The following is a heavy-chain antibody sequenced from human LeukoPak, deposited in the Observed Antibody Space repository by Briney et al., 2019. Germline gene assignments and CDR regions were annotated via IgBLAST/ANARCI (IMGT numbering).Heavy chain of an antibody. D-gene: IGHD2-2*01. CDR3: ARDHDCSSTSCYLYYYYYMDV. CDR2: ISSSGSTI. CDR1: GFTFSGYY. J-gene: IGHJ6*03. Sequence: GGSLRLSCAASGFTFSGYYMSWIRQAPGKGLEWVSYISSSGSTIYYADSVKGRFTISRDNAKNSLYLQMNSLRAEDTAEYYCARDHDCSSTSCYLYYYYYMDVWGKGTTVTVSS. V-gene: IGHV3-11*04.